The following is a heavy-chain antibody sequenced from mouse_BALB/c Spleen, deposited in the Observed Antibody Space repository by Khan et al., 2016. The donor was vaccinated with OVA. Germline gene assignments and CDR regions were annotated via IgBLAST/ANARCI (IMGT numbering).Heavy chain of an antibody. D-gene: IGHD6-1*01. Sequence: VQLQQSGAELVRPGASVMLSCKASGYTFTSYWINWVKQRPGQGLEWIGNIYPSDSYTNYNQEFKGKAKLTVDKSSSTAYMQLSSPTSEDSAVYYCTRRGQDFFDYWGQGTTLTVSS. V-gene: IGHV1-69*02. CDR2: IYPSDSYT. CDR3: TRRGQDFFDY. J-gene: IGHJ2*01. CDR1: GYTFTSYW.